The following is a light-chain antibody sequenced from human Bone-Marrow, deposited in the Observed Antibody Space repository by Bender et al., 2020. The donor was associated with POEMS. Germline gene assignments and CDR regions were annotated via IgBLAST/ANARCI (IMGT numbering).Light chain of an antibody. Sequence: SYELTQSPSVSVSPGQTASITCSGDKLGDKYVCWYQQKPGQSPVLVISQDSQRPSGIPERFSGSNSGNTATLTITGLQADDEADYYCQSYDSSLSGAVFGGGTKLTVL. CDR1: KLGDKY. J-gene: IGLJ3*02. V-gene: IGLV3-1*01. CDR2: QDS. CDR3: QSYDSSLSGAV.